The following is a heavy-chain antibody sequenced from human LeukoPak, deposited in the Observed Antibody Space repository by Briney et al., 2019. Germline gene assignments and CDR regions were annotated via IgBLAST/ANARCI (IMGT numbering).Heavy chain of an antibody. D-gene: IGHD3-10*01. Sequence: ASVKVSCKASGYTFTGYYMHWMRQAPGQGLEWMGWINPNSGGTNYAQKFQGRVTMTRDTSISTAYMELSRLRSDDTAVYYCARGYYYGSGSYFRYWGQGTLVTVSS. CDR1: GYTFTGYY. CDR3: ARGYYYGSGSYFRY. CDR2: INPNSGGT. V-gene: IGHV1-2*02. J-gene: IGHJ4*02.